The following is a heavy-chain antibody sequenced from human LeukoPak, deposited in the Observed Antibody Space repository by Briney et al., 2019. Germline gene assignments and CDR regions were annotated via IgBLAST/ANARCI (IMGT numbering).Heavy chain of an antibody. J-gene: IGHJ4*02. CDR3: VRDLHWGGFDV. D-gene: IGHD3-3*01. V-gene: IGHV3-23*01. CDR1: GFTFSTYG. CDR2: ISPSGDIT. Sequence: GGTLRLSCAASGFTFSTYGMNWVRQAPGKGLEWVSGISPSGDITYYADSVMGRFSISRDNPKSTVSLQMSSLRAEDTALYYCVRDLHWGGFDVWGQGTLVTVSS.